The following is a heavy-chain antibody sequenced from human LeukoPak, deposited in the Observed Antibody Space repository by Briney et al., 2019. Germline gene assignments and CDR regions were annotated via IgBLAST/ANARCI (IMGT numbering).Heavy chain of an antibody. CDR2: IKQDGSEK. D-gene: IGHD3-9*01. CDR1: GFPFSSYW. J-gene: IGHJ4*02. V-gene: IGHV3-7*01. CDR3: ASRDFLTGYYDY. Sequence: GGSLRLSCAASGFPFSSYWMSWVRQAPGKGLEWVAYIKQDGSEKYYVDSVKGRFTISRDNAQNSLYLQMNSLRAEDTAVYYCASRDFLTGYYDYWGQGTLVTVSS.